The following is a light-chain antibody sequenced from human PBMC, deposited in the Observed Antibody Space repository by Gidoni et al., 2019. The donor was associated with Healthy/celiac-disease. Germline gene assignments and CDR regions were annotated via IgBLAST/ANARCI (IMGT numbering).Light chain of an antibody. V-gene: IGKV1-39*01. CDR2: AAS. CDR3: QQSYSTPHT. J-gene: IGKJ2*01. CDR1: QSISSY. Sequence: DVKLTQSPSSLPASVGDRVTITCRASQSISSYLNWYQQKPGKAPKLLIYAASSLQSGVPSRFSGSGSGTDFTLTISSLQPEDFATYYCQQSYSTPHTFGQGTKLEIK.